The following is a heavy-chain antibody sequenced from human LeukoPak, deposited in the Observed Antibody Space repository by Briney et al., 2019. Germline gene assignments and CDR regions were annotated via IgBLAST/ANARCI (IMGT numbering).Heavy chain of an antibody. CDR2: ISSSGSTI. CDR1: GFTFSSYS. Sequence: PGGSLRLSCAASGFTFSSYSMNWVRQAPGKGLEWVSYISSSGSTIYYADSVKGRFTISRENDKNSLYLQMNSLRAEDTALYHCARFRMLVANDYMDVWGKGTTVTISS. J-gene: IGHJ6*03. CDR3: ARFRMLVANDYMDV. V-gene: IGHV3-48*04. D-gene: IGHD5-12*01.